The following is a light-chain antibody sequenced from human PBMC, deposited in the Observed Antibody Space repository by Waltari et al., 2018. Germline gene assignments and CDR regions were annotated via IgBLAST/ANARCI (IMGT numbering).Light chain of an antibody. V-gene: IGLV1-51*01. Sequence: QSVFTQPPSVSAAPGQGVTIPCSGGTPNIGNNYVSWYQQFPGTAPKLLITDNNKRPFGIPDRFSGSKSGTSATLGITGLQTGDEADYYCATWDSRLSVVVFGGGTKVTVL. CDR2: DNN. J-gene: IGLJ3*02. CDR1: TPNIGNNY. CDR3: ATWDSRLSVVV.